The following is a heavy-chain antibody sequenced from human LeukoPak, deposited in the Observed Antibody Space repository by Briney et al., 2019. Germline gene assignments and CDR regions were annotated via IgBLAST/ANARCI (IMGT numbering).Heavy chain of an antibody. CDR2: INPNSGGT. Sequence: ASVKVSCKASGYTFTCYYMHWVRQAPGQGLEWMGWINPNSGGTNYAQKFQGRVTMTRDTSISTAYMELSRLRSDDTAVYYCARGGGSSYYYYYMDVWGKGTTVTVSS. CDR3: ARGGGSSYYYYYMDV. V-gene: IGHV1-2*02. J-gene: IGHJ6*03. CDR1: GYTFTCYY. D-gene: IGHD3-16*01.